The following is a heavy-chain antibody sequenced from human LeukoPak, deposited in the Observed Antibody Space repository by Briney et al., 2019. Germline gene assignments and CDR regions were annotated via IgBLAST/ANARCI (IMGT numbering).Heavy chain of an antibody. Sequence: PGGSLRLSCAASGFTFSTYSMTWVRQAPGKGLEWVSAITGSGGSTYYADSVKGRFTISRDNSKNMLSLQMNSLRVEDTAIYYCAKDKAPYGNSGSYYYFDYWGQGTLVTVSS. D-gene: IGHD1-26*01. V-gene: IGHV3-23*01. CDR2: ITGSGGST. CDR1: GFTFSTYS. J-gene: IGHJ4*02. CDR3: AKDKAPYGNSGSYYYFDY.